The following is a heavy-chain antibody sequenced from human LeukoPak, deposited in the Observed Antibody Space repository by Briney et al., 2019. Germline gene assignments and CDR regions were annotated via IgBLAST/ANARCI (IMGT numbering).Heavy chain of an antibody. CDR1: GASISGSGYY. D-gene: IGHD6-19*01. J-gene: IGHJ4*02. CDR3: VKSGGYGLIDY. CDR2: IYYTGST. Sequence: SETLSLTCTVSGASISGSGYYLGWIRQPPGKGLEWIGNIYYTGSTYYNASLQSRVTISIDMSKNQFSLRLSSVTAADTAMYYCVKSGGYGLIDYWGQGTLVTVSS. V-gene: IGHV4-39*01.